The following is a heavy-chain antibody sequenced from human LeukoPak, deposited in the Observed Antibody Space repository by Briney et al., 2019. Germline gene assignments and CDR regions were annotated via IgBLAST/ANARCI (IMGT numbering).Heavy chain of an antibody. CDR2: ITPSEST. Sequence: SETLSLTCVVYGGSFSGYFWSWIREPPRKGLEWSGEITPSESTIYSPSLKCRVSISIDTSKKKLSLRLTSVTAADSAVYYCASSFYYDSRDYWGQGTLVTVSS. D-gene: IGHD3-22*01. CDR3: ASSFYYDSRDY. CDR1: GGSFSGYF. J-gene: IGHJ4*02. V-gene: IGHV4-34*01.